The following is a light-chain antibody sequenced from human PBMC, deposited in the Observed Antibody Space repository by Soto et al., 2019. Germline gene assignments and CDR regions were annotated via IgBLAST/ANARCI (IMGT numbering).Light chain of an antibody. CDR2: DAS. CDR3: HQRNQ. J-gene: IGKJ5*01. Sequence: NVLTQCPSSLSRSQGEMATLSCRASQSVSSYLAWYQQKPGQAPRLLIYDASNRATGIPARFSGSGSGTDFTLTISSLEPEDFAMYYCHQRNQFGQGTRLEIK. V-gene: IGKV3-11*01. CDR1: QSVSSY.